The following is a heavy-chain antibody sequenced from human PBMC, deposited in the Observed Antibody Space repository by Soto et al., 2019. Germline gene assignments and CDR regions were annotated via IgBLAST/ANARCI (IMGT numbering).Heavy chain of an antibody. CDR1: GGSSISSSYY. V-gene: IGHV4-39*01. CDR2: IYYSGST. Sequence: GTLSLTCTVSGGSSISSSYYWGWIRQPPGKGLEWIGNIYYSGSTYYNPSLKSRVTISVDTSKNQFSLKLSSVTAADTAVYYCARHPEFPLKFDPWGQGTLVTVSS. CDR3: ARHPEFPLKFDP. J-gene: IGHJ5*02.